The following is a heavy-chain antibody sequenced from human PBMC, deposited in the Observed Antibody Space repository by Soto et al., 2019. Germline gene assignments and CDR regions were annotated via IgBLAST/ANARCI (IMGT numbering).Heavy chain of an antibody. Sequence: SETLSLTCTVSGRSISSVNYYWSWIRQPPGKGLEWIGYIYYSGSTYYNPSLRSRVTISVDTSKNQFSLKLSSVTAADTAVYYCARYGSGECNRGSCYSPFDYWVQGTLVTVSS. CDR2: IYYSGST. V-gene: IGHV4-30-4*01. CDR3: ARYGSGECNRGSCYSPFDY. CDR1: GRSISSVNYY. J-gene: IGHJ4*02. D-gene: IGHD2-15*01.